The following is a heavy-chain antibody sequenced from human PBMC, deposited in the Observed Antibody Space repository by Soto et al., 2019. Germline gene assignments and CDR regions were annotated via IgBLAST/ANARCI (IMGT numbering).Heavy chain of an antibody. CDR3: ATSMGGRLTGERNNWFDP. CDR2: IIPSGGST. V-gene: IGHV1-46*01. D-gene: IGHD3-10*01. CDR1: GYTFTSYY. Sequence: ASVKVSCKASGYTFTSYYMHWARQAPGQGLEWMGIIIPSGGSTSYALKFQDRVTMTRDTSTSTAYMELSSLRSEDTAVYYRATSMGGRLTGERNNWFDPWGQGTLGT. J-gene: IGHJ5*02.